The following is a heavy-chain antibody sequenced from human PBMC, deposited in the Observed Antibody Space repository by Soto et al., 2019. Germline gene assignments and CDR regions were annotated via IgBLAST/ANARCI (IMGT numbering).Heavy chain of an antibody. J-gene: IGHJ3*02. V-gene: IGHV5-51*01. CDR2: IYPGDSDT. Sequence: PGESLKISCKGSGYSFTSYWIGWVRQMPGKGLEWMGIIYPGDSDTRYSPSFQGQITISADKSISTAYLQWSSLKASDTAMYYCARQMDWNIGAFDIWGQGTMVTVSS. D-gene: IGHD1-1*01. CDR1: GYSFTSYW. CDR3: ARQMDWNIGAFDI.